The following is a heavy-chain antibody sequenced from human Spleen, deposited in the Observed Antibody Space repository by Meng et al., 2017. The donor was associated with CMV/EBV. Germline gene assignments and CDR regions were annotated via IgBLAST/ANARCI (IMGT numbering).Heavy chain of an antibody. Sequence: SETLSLTCTVSGYSISSGYYWGWIRQPPGKGLEWIGSIYHSGSTYYNPSLKSRLTISVDPSKTQFSLKLSSVSAADTAVYYCARGRVTMVRGVSSSYYYYYGMDVWGQGTTVTVSS. D-gene: IGHD3-10*01. J-gene: IGHJ6*02. CDR1: GYSISSGYY. CDR2: IYHSGST. V-gene: IGHV4-38-2*02. CDR3: ARGRVTMVRGVSSSYYYYYGMDV.